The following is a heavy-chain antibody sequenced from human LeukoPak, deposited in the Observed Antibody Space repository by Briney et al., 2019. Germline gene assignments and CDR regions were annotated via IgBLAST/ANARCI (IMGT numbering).Heavy chain of an antibody. J-gene: IGHJ4*02. Sequence: GGSLRLSCAASGFTFSSYAMSWVRQAPGKGLEWVSTFSGSGGNTYYADSVKGRFTISRDNSKNTLYLQMSSLRAEDTAVYYCARDSGFSGAQRGEFWGQGTLVTVSS. V-gene: IGHV3-23*01. D-gene: IGHD2/OR15-2a*01. CDR1: GFTFSSYA. CDR2: FSGSGGNT. CDR3: ARDSGFSGAQRGEF.